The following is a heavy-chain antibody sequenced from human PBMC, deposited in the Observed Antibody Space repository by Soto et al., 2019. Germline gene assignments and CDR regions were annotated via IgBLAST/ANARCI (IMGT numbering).Heavy chain of an antibody. CDR3: ASQAEFGELLMGFDY. J-gene: IGHJ4*02. D-gene: IGHD3-10*01. Sequence: QVQLVQSGAEVKKPGSSVKVSCKASGGTFSSYAISWVRQAPGQGLEWMGGIIPIFGTANYAQKFQGRVMITADESTSTAYMELSSLRSEYTAVYYCASQAEFGELLMGFDYWGQGTLVTVSS. CDR2: IIPIFGTA. CDR1: GGTFSSYA. V-gene: IGHV1-69*01.